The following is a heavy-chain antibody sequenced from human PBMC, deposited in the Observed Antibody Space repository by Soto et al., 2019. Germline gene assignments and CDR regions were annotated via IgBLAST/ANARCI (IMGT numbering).Heavy chain of an antibody. V-gene: IGHV3-21*01. J-gene: IGHJ5*02. D-gene: IGHD3-10*01. CDR3: ARDTYYYGSGSYGP. CDR2: ISSSSSYI. Sequence: EVQLVESGGGLVKPGGSLRLSCAASGFTFSSYSMSWVRQAPGKELVWVSSISSSSSYIYYADSVKGRFTISRDNAKNSLYLQMNSLRAADTAVYYCARDTYYYGSGSYGPWGQGTLVTVSS. CDR1: GFTFSSYS.